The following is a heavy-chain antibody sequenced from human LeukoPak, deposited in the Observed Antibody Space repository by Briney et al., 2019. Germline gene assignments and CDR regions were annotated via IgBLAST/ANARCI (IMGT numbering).Heavy chain of an antibody. D-gene: IGHD3-10*01. CDR3: ARDRFGWLDP. CDR2: IYNSGNT. J-gene: IGHJ5*02. Sequence: SETLSLSCTVSGGSISSYFWSWVRQPAGKGRGWIGRIYNSGNTRYNPSLKSRVTMSVDTSKNQFSLKLSSVIAAETAGYYCARDRFGWLDPRRRRTQVTV. V-gene: IGHV4-4*07. CDR1: GGSISSYF.